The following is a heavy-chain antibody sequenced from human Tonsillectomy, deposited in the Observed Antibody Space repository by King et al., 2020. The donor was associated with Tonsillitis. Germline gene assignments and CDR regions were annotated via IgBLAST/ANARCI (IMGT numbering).Heavy chain of an antibody. CDR3: ATSRAYSYAY. CDR1: GFTLSTYW. V-gene: IGHV3-7*03. Sequence: VQLVESGGGLVQPGGSLSLSCAASGFTLSTYWMTWARQAPGKGLEWVAHIKHDGSEKYYVDSVKGRFTISRDNAKNSLYLQINSLRAEDTAVYYCATSRAYSYAYWGQGTLVTVSS. J-gene: IGHJ4*02. D-gene: IGHD5-18*01. CDR2: IKHDGSEK.